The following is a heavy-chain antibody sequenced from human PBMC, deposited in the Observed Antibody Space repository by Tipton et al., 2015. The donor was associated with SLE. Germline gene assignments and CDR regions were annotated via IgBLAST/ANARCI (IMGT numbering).Heavy chain of an antibody. Sequence: TLSLTCTVSGGSITIGSYYWSWIRQPAGRGLEWIGRIYTSGSTNYNPSLKSRVTISVDTSKNQFSLKLSSVTAADTAVYYCARALVATIPFDYWGQGTLVTVSS. CDR1: GGSITIGSYY. CDR2: IYTSGST. CDR3: ARALVATIPFDY. V-gene: IGHV4-61*02. J-gene: IGHJ4*02. D-gene: IGHD5-12*01.